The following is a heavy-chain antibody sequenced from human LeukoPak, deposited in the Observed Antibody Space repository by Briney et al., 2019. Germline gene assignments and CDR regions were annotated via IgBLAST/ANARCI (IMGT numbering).Heavy chain of an antibody. CDR3: AKDYEPLVGVHRWGDWFDP. CDR2: ISSSSSTI. Sequence: GGSLRLSCAASGFTFSSYSMNWVRQAPGKGLEWVSYISSSSSTIYYADSVKGRFTISRDNSKNTLYLQMNSLRAEDTAVYYCAKDYEPLVGVHRWGDWFDPWGQGTLVTVSS. D-gene: IGHD1-26*01. J-gene: IGHJ5*02. CDR1: GFTFSSYS. V-gene: IGHV3-48*01.